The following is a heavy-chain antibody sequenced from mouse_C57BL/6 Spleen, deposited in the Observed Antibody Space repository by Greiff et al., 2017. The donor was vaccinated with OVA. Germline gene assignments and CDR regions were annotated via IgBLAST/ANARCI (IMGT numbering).Heavy chain of an antibody. CDR1: GYTFTDYY. D-gene: IGHD1-1*01. J-gene: IGHJ4*01. V-gene: IGHV1-76*01. Sequence: QVQLKESGAELVRPGASVKLSCKASGYTFTDYYINWVKQRPGQGLEWIARIYPGSGNTYYNEKFKGKATLTAEKSSSTAYMQLSSLTSEDSAVYFCARHYGSSYRAMDYWGQGTSVTVSS. CDR3: ARHYGSSYRAMDY. CDR2: IYPGSGNT.